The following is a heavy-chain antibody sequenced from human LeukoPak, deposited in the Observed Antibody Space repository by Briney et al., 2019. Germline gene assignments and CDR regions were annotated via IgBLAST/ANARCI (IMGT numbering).Heavy chain of an antibody. J-gene: IGHJ4*02. Sequence: TGGSLRLSCAASGFTFSSYSMNWVRQAPGKGLEWVSSISDSSKYTYYADSLKGRFTISRDDAKNSLYLQMNSLRAEDTAIYYCARGGAPYFDWCFDYWGQGTLVTVSS. V-gene: IGHV3-21*01. CDR2: ISDSSKYT. CDR3: ARGGAPYFDWCFDY. D-gene: IGHD3-9*01. CDR1: GFTFSSYS.